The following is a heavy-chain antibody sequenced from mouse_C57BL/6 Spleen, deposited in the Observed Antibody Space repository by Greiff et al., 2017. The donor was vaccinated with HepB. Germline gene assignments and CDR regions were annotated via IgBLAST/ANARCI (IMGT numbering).Heavy chain of an antibody. V-gene: IGHV1-20*01. J-gene: IGHJ4*01. CDR3: ARGITTVVEEDAMDY. Sequence: VQLKESGPELVKPGDSVKISCKASGYSFTGYFMNWVMQSHGKSLEWIGRINPYNGDTFYNQKFKGKATLTVDKSSSTAHMELRSLTSEDSAVYYCARGITTVVEEDAMDYWGQGTSVTVSS. CDR1: GYSFTGYF. D-gene: IGHD1-1*01. CDR2: INPYNGDT.